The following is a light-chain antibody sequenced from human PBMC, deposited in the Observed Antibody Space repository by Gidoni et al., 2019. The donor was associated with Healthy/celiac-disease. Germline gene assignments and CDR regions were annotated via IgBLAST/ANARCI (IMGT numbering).Light chain of an antibody. Sequence: QFASTHPAFVSGSPGQSIIISCTGTSSDVGSYNLASWYQQHPGKAPKLMIYEGSKRPSGISNRFSGSKSGNTASLTISGLQAEDEADYYCCSYAGSSTWVFGGGTKLTVL. CDR3: CSYAGSSTWV. V-gene: IGLV2-23*01. CDR2: EGS. J-gene: IGLJ3*02. CDR1: SSDVGSYNL.